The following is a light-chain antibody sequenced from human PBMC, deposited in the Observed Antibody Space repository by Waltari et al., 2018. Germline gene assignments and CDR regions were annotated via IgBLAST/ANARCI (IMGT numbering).Light chain of an antibody. V-gene: IGKV1-39*01. Sequence: IQMTQSPSSLSTSLGDRVTISCRASQSINIYLNWYHQKPGKAPELLLYASSHLQSGVPSRFSGSGSGTDFTLTISSMQPEDFGNYYCQQTDSTPWTFGQGTKVEIK. CDR2: ASS. J-gene: IGKJ1*01. CDR3: QQTDSTPWT. CDR1: QSINIY.